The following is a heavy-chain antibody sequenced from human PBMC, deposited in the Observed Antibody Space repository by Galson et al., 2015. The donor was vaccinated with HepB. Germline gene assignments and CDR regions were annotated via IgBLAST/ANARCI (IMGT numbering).Heavy chain of an antibody. CDR2: IIPILGIA. Sequence: SVKVSCKASGGTFSSYAISWVRQAHGQGLEWMGRIIPILGIANYAQKFQGRVTITADKSTSTAYMELSSLRSEDTAVYYCARDEEGGAVAAFDPWGQGTLVTVSS. CDR3: ARDEEGGAVAAFDP. D-gene: IGHD6-19*01. J-gene: IGHJ5*02. V-gene: IGHV1-69*04. CDR1: GGTFSSYA.